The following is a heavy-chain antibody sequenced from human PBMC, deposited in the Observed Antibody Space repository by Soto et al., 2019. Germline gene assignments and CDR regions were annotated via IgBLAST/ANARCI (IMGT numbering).Heavy chain of an antibody. V-gene: IGHV3-30*09. D-gene: IGHD5-12*01. CDR3: ARGGSGSYYYYYGMDV. CDR2: ISYNGINQ. J-gene: IGHJ6*02. Sequence: GGSLRLSCAASGFSFSTYALHWVRQAPGKGLEWVAVISYNGINQFYADSVRGRLAISRDNSKNTLYLQMNSLRDEDTAVYYCARGGSGSYYYYYGMDVWGQGTTVTVSS. CDR1: GFSFSTYA.